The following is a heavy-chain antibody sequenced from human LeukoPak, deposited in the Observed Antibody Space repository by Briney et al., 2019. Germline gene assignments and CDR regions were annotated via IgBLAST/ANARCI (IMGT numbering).Heavy chain of an antibody. J-gene: IGHJ5*02. Sequence: SETLSLTCTVSGGSISSGSYYWSWIRQPAGKGLEWIGRIYTSGSTNYNPSLKSRVTISVDTSKNQFSLKLSSVTAADTAVYYCARGIYYDFWSGRSRFDPWGQGTPVTVSS. V-gene: IGHV4-61*02. D-gene: IGHD3-3*01. CDR1: GGSISSGSYY. CDR2: IYTSGST. CDR3: ARGIYYDFWSGRSRFDP.